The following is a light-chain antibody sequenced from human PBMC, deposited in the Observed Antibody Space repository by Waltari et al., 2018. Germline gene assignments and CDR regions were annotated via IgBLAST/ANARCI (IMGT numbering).Light chain of an antibody. V-gene: IGKV1-33*01. CDR2: DAS. Sequence: DIQMTQSPSSLSASVGDRVTITCQASQDISNYLNWYQQKPGKAPKLLIYDASNLETGVPSRFSGSGSGTDFTFTISSLQPEEIATYYCQQYDNLPRVTFGQGTRLEIK. CDR3: QQYDNLPRVT. CDR1: QDISNY. J-gene: IGKJ5*01.